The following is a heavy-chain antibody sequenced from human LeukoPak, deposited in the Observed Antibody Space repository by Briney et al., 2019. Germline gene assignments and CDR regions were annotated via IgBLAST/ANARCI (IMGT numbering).Heavy chain of an antibody. V-gene: IGHV3-7*01. Sequence: PGGSLRLSCAASGFTFNNYWMIWVRQAPGKGLEWVANIKEDGSTKYFVDSVRGRFTSSRDNVQNSLYLQMSSLRVEDTAVYYCASSRGWFAFDIWGRGTTVTVAS. CDR3: ASSRGWFAFDI. CDR2: IKEDGSTK. CDR1: GFTFNNYW. J-gene: IGHJ3*02. D-gene: IGHD2-15*01.